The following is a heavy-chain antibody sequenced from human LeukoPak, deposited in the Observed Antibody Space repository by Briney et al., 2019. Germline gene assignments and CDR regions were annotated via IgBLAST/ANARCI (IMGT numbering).Heavy chain of an antibody. CDR1: GLPFSDAW. J-gene: IGHJ4*02. CDR3: LWLQKMIGGFDS. CDR2: MKSMRGDVTT. V-gene: IGHV3-15*01. D-gene: IGHD3-16*01. Sequence: TGGPLRLSCAGSGLPFSDAWMSWVPDATGEGAEGVGCMKSMRGDVTTGYAASVVHRLTSSRDDSEDSPYLHPNNLKTEDKAFYYCLWLQKMIGGFDSRGQGTLVTVSS.